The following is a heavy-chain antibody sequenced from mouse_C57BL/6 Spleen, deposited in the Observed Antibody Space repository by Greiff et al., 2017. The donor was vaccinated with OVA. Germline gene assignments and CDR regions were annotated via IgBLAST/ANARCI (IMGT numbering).Heavy chain of an antibody. CDR3: ARHYGYDGYAMDY. D-gene: IGHD2-2*01. Sequence: VKLMESGPGLVAPSQSLSITCTVSGFSLTSYGVDWVRQSPGKGLEWLGVIWGVGSTNYNSALKSRLSISKDNSKSQVFLKMNSLQTDDTAMYYCARHYGYDGYAMDYWGQGTSVTVSS. CDR2: IWGVGST. V-gene: IGHV2-6*01. J-gene: IGHJ4*01. CDR1: GFSLTSYG.